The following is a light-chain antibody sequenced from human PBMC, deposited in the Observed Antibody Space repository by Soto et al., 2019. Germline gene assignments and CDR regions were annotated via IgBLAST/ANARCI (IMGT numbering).Light chain of an antibody. V-gene: IGKV3D-15*01. CDR2: GAS. Sequence: ETVITPSPAPPSVSPGERAPLSCRARQSVRTKVAWYQQTPGQAPRLLIYGASSRATGIPARFSGSGSGTEFTLTISSLQSEDSAVYYCQQYNTWPAEITFGQGTRLEIK. CDR1: QSVRTK. CDR3: QQYNTWPAEIT. J-gene: IGKJ5*01.